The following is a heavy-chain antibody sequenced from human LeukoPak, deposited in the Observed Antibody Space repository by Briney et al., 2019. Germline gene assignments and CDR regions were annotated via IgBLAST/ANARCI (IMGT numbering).Heavy chain of an antibody. CDR1: GFTFSIYS. D-gene: IGHD2-2*03. CDR3: ARVGGYCSSVSNCYGDY. Sequence: PGGSLRLSCAASGFTFSIYSMNWVCQAPGKGLEWVSCISSGSTNIYYADSLRGRFTISRDNAKNSLYLQMNSLRAEDTAVYYCARVGGYCSSVSNCYGDYWGQGTLVTVSS. V-gene: IGHV3-21*01. CDR2: ISSGSTNI. J-gene: IGHJ4*02.